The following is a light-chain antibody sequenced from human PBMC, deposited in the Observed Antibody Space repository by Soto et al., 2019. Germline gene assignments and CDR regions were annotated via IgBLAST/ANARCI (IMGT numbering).Light chain of an antibody. V-gene: IGKV3-15*01. J-gene: IGKJ1*01. CDR2: GAS. Sequence: EIVMTQSPSTLSVSPGEGATLSCRASQSVNSNLAWYQQKPGQAPRLLIYGASTRATDIPARFSGSGSGTEFTLTISSLQSEDFAVYYCQQYNKWPRWTFGQGTKVDI. CDR1: QSVNSN. CDR3: QQYNKWPRWT.